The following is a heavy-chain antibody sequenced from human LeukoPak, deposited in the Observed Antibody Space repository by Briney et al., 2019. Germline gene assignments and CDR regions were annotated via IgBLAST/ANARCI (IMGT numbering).Heavy chain of an antibody. CDR3: AKDIYSYGDDEGAFDI. D-gene: IGHD4-17*01. CDR2: ISWNSGSI. CDR1: GFTFDDYA. J-gene: IGHJ3*02. Sequence: GGSLRLSCAASGFTFDDYAMHWVRQAPGKGLEWVSGISWNSGSIGYADSVKGRFTISRDNAKNSLYLQMNSLRAEDTALYYCAKDIYSYGDDEGAFDIWGQGTMVTVSS. V-gene: IGHV3-9*01.